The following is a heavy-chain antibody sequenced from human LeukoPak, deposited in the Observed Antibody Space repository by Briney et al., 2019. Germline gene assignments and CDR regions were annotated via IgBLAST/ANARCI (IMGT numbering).Heavy chain of an antibody. J-gene: IGHJ6*02. Sequence: GASVKVSCKASGYTFANYAIHWVRQAPGQGLEWMGWIYTNTGNPTYVQGFTGRFVFSLDTSVSTAYLQISSLEAEDTAVYYCARSDGGSYHGYHFYGMDVWGQGTTVTVSS. D-gene: IGHD1-26*01. CDR1: GYTFANYA. V-gene: IGHV7-4-1*02. CDR3: ARSDGGSYHGYHFYGMDV. CDR2: IYTNTGNP.